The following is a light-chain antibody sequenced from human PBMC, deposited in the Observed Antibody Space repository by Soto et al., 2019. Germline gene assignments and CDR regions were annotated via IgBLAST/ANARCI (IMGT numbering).Light chain of an antibody. CDR2: TTN. CDR1: SSNIRTSS. V-gene: IGLV1-44*01. J-gene: IGLJ1*01. CDR3: AAWEDTLCAHV. Sequence: QSVLTQPHSASGTPGQRVTISCSGNSSNIRTSSVHWFQQLPGTAPKLLISTTNQRPSGVPERFSGSKSGTSASLAIGGLQSEDEADYYWAAWEDTLCAHVFGIGAKVTVL.